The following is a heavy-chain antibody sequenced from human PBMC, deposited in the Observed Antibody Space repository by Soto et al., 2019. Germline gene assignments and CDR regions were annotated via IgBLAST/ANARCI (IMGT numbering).Heavy chain of an antibody. CDR2: IIPIFGTA. V-gene: IGHV1-69*13. Sequence: GASVKVSCKASGGTFSSYAISWVRQAPGQGLEWMGGIIPIFGTANYAQKFQGRVTITADESTSTAYMELSSLRSEDTAVYYCARALSGWNYLHFDYWGQGTLVTVSS. J-gene: IGHJ4*02. D-gene: IGHD1-7*01. CDR1: GGTFSSYA. CDR3: ARALSGWNYLHFDY.